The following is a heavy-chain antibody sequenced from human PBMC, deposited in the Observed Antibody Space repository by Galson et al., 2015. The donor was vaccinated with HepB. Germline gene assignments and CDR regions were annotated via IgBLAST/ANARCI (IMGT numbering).Heavy chain of an antibody. Sequence: SLRLSYAASGFSFSSYNMNWVRQAPGKGLEWVSTISRSSTYMYYADSVKGRFTISRDDAKNSLSLQMNSLRAEDTAVYYCARSTSGSRFISYHFDYWGQGTLVTVSS. CDR2: ISRSSTYM. J-gene: IGHJ4*02. CDR3: ARSTSGSRFISYHFDY. D-gene: IGHD2-2*01. CDR1: GFSFSSYN. V-gene: IGHV3-21*01.